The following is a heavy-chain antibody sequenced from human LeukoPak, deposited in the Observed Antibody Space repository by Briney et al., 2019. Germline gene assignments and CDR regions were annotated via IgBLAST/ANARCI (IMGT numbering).Heavy chain of an antibody. V-gene: IGHV4-4*07. D-gene: IGHD3-10*01. Sequence: SETLSLNCTVAGGSISSYYWSWIRQPARKGLKWIGRIYTSGSTNYNPSLKSRVTMSVDTSKNQCSLKLSSVTAADTAVYYCARDSPYYGSGSYRYWGEGTLVTVSS. J-gene: IGHJ4*02. CDR1: GGSISSYY. CDR2: IYTSGST. CDR3: ARDSPYYGSGSYRY.